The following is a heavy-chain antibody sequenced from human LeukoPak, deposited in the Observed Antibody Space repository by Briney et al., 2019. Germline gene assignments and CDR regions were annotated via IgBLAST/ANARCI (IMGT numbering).Heavy chain of an antibody. J-gene: IGHJ5*02. V-gene: IGHV3-72*01. CDR3: LCSSTSYYAT. CDR2: TRNKANSYST. CDR1: GFXFSDHY. Sequence: PGGSLRLSCAASGFXFSDHYIDWVRQAPGKGLEWVGRTRNKANSYSTEYAASVKGRFTISRDDSKNSLYLQMNSLKIEDTAVYYCLCSSTSYYATWGQGTLVTVSS. D-gene: IGHD2-2*01.